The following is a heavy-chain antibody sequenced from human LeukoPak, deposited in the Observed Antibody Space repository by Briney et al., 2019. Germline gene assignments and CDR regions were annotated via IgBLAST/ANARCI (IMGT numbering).Heavy chain of an antibody. CDR3: ARDLIAAAVGYWFDP. CDR2: ISSSSSYI. D-gene: IGHD6-13*01. CDR1: GFTFSSYG. Sequence: PGGSLRLSCAASGFTFSSYGMHWVRQAPGKGLEWVTSISSSSSYIYYADSVKGRFTISRDNAKNSLYLQMNSLRAEDTAVYYCARDLIAAAVGYWFDPWGQGTLVTVSS. V-gene: IGHV3-21*01. J-gene: IGHJ5*02.